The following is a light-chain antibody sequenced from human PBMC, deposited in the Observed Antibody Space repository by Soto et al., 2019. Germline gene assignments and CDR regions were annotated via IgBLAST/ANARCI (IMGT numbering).Light chain of an antibody. CDR2: DAS. CDR1: HSVSTY. CDR3: QQRSSWIT. J-gene: IGKJ5*01. V-gene: IGKV3-11*01. Sequence: EVVLTQSPATLSLSPGERATLSCRASHSVSTYLALYQQKPGQAPRLLIYDASNRATGIPARFSGRGSATDFTLTISSLEPEDFAVYYCQQRSSWITFGQGTRLEIK.